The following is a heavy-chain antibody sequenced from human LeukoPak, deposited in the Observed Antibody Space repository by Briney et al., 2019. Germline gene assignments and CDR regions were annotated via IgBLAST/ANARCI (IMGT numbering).Heavy chain of an antibody. CDR2: INHSGST. Sequence: KPSETLSLTCAVYGGSFSGYYWSWIRQPPGKGLEWIGEINHSGSTNYNPSLKSRVTISVDTSKNQFSLKLSSVTAADTAVYYCARGGYCSSTSCYTPVDYWGQGTLVTVSS. V-gene: IGHV4-34*01. J-gene: IGHJ4*02. CDR3: ARGGYCSSTSCYTPVDY. D-gene: IGHD2-2*02. CDR1: GGSFSGYY.